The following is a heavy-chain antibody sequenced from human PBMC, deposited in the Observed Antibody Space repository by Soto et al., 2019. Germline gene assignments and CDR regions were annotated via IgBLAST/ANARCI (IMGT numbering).Heavy chain of an antibody. Sequence: GASVKVSCKASGYTFTGNYMHWVRQAPGQGLEWMALINPTTGDTKYAQKFQGRVTVTWDTSISTAYMDLGRLRSEDTAIYYCARGYCSSIGCSHYFDYWGQGTLVTVSS. CDR2: INPTTGDT. D-gene: IGHD2-2*01. V-gene: IGHV1-2*02. J-gene: IGHJ4*02. CDR1: GYTFTGNY. CDR3: ARGYCSSIGCSHYFDY.